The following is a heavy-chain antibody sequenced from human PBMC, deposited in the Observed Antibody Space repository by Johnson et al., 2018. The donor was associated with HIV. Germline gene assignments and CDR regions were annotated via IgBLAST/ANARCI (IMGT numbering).Heavy chain of an antibody. D-gene: IGHD6-6*01. CDR1: GFTFSNAW. CDR3: TRGGGQLGPGGDAFDI. J-gene: IGHJ3*02. Sequence: VQLVESGGGVVQPGKSLRLSCAASGFTFSNAWMSGVRQAPGKGLEWVGRIKSKTDGGTTDYAAPVKGRFTISRDDSKNTLYLQMNSLKTEDTAVYYCTRGGGQLGPGGDAFDIWGQGTMVTVSS. V-gene: IGHV3-15*01. CDR2: IKSKTDGGTT.